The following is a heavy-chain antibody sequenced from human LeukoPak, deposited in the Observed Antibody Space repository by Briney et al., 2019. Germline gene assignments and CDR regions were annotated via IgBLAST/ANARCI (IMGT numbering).Heavy chain of an antibody. V-gene: IGHV3-48*02. J-gene: IGHJ4*02. CDR2: IGPSSNAI. CDR3: TRAAYSSSPDY. D-gene: IGHD6-13*01. CDR1: GFTFSGYS. Sequence: GGSLRLSCAASGFTFSGYSMNWVRQAPGKGLEWVSYIGPSSNAIFYADSVQGRFTISRDNARNSLYLHMHSLRDEDTAVYYCTRAAYSSSPDYWGQGTLVTVSS.